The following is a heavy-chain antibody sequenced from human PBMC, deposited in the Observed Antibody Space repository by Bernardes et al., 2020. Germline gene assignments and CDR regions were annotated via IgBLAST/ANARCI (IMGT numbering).Heavy chain of an antibody. J-gene: IGHJ6*03. CDR3: ARGGGGYGSGNYRVRMDYMDV. Sequence: SETLSLTCAVYGGSFSGYYWSWIRQPPGKGLQWIGEISHSGSTNYNPSLKSRVIISVDTSKNQFSLNLSSVTAADTAVYYCARGGGGYGSGNYRVRMDYMDVWGEGTTVTVSS. CDR1: GGSFSGYY. CDR2: ISHSGST. V-gene: IGHV4-34*01. D-gene: IGHD3-10*01.